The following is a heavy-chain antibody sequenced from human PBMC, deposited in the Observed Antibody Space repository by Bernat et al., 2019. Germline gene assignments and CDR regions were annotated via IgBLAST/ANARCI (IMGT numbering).Heavy chain of an antibody. CDR2: INSDESST. Sequence: EVQLVESGGGLVQPGGSLRLSCAASGFNFSSYWMHWVRQAPGKGLVWVSRINSDESSTAYADSVKGRFTISRDNAKNTLYLQMNSLRVEDTGLYYCARAHAVAGTGGYYWGQGTLVTVSS. D-gene: IGHD6-19*01. CDR1: GFNFSSYW. CDR3: ARAHAVAGTGGYY. J-gene: IGHJ4*02. V-gene: IGHV3-74*01.